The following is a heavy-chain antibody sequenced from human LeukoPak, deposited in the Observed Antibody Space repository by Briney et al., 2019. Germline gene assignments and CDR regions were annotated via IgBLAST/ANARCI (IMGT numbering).Heavy chain of an antibody. V-gene: IGHV1-18*01. CDR1: GYTFTSYG. CDR2: ISAYNGNT. Sequence: ASVKVSCKASGYTFTSYGISWVRQAPRQGLEWMGWISAYNGNTNYAQKLQGRVTMTTDTSTSTAYMELRSLRSDDTAVYYCARAYYYYGSGSYDMDVWGQGTTVTVSS. D-gene: IGHD3-10*01. CDR3: ARAYYYYGSGSYDMDV. J-gene: IGHJ6*02.